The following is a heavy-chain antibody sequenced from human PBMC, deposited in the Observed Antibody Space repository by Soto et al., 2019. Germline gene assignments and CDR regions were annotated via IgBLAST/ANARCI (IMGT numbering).Heavy chain of an antibody. CDR3: ARDGRARRDSGYYELVDYGEPYYYGMDV. J-gene: IGHJ6*02. V-gene: IGHV1-69*12. CDR1: GGTLSSYA. D-gene: IGHD4-17*01. Sequence: QVQMVQSGAEVKKPGSSVKDSCKASGGTLSSYAISWVRQAPGQGLEWMGGIIPIFGTANYAQKFQGRVTITADESTSTAYMELSSLRSEDTAVSYCARDGRARRDSGYYELVDYGEPYYYGMDVWGQGTTVTVSS. CDR2: IIPIFGTA.